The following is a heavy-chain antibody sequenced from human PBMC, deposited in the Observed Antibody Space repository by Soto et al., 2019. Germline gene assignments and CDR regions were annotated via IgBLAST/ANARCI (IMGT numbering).Heavy chain of an antibody. CDR1: GDSINNVNNY. CDR2: IFYSGTT. D-gene: IGHD2-21*02. CDR3: ARRASDVWFDP. V-gene: IGHV4-39*01. J-gene: IGHJ5*02. Sequence: PSGTPSLTCTVSGDSINNVNNYWAWIRQSPGKGLEWIGTIFYSGTTYYNPSLTSRVTISADTSKNQFSLILSSVTAADTAVYYYARRASDVWFDPWGQGTLVSVSS.